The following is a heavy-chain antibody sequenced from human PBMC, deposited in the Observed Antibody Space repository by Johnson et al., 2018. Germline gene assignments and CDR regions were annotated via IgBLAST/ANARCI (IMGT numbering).Heavy chain of an antibody. J-gene: IGHJ6*02. CDR1: GFTFSSYS. D-gene: IGHD3-16*01. CDR3: AKEWGGMDV. Sequence: VQLVQSGGGVVQPGRSLRLSCAASGFTFSSYSMNWVRQAPGKGLEWVSSISSSRSDIYYADSVKGRFTIPRDNAKNSLYLQMNSLRAEDTAVYYCAKEWGGMDVWGQGTTVTVSS. CDR2: ISSSRSDI. V-gene: IGHV3-21*04.